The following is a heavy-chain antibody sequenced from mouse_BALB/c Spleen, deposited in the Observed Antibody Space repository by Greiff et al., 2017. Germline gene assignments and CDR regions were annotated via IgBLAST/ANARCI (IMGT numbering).Heavy chain of an antibody. J-gene: IGHJ2*01. CDR1: GFSLTDYG. V-gene: IGHV2-6-5*01. CDR3: AKHTTVVATDYFDY. D-gene: IGHD1-1*01. Sequence: VKVVESGPGLVAPSQSLSITCTVSGFSLTDYGVSWIRQPPGKGLEWLGVIWGGGSTYYNSALKSRLSISKDNSKSQVFLKMNSLQTDDTAMYYCAKHTTVVATDYFDYWGQGTTLTVSS. CDR2: IWGGGST.